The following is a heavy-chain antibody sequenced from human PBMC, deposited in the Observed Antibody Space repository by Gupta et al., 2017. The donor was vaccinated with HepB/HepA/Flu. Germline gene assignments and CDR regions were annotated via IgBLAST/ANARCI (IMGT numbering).Heavy chain of an antibody. CDR2: ISASSGNT. Sequence: QVQLVQSGAAVKKPGASVKVSCEDSGYTFSTSYIGWVRQAPGQGLEWMGWISASSGNTNYSQKFQCRITMTTHTSTRTAYMELRSLRSNDTAVYYCTRVWVSGSQIDYCVPVTLVTVSS. CDR1: GYTFSTSY. CDR3: TRVWVSGSQIDY. J-gene: IGHJ4*02. V-gene: IGHV1-18*01. D-gene: IGHD3-16*01.